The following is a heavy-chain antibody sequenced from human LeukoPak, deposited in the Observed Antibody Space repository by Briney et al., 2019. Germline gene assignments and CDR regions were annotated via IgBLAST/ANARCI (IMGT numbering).Heavy chain of an antibody. D-gene: IGHD6-19*01. J-gene: IGHJ4*02. CDR3: AKDMDSSGWQTPFDY. CDR2: ISGSGGST. Sequence: GGSLRLSCAASGFTFSSYAMSWVRQAPGKGLEWVSAISGSGGSTYYADSVKGRFTISRDNSKNTLYLQMNSLRAEDTAVYYCAKDMDSSGWQTPFDYWGQGTLVIVSS. CDR1: GFTFSSYA. V-gene: IGHV3-23*01.